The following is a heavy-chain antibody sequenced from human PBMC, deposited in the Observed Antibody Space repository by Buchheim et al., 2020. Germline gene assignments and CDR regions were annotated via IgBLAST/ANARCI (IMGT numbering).Heavy chain of an antibody. CDR3: ARDGGWQQLEYYYYYGMDV. D-gene: IGHD6-13*01. J-gene: IGHJ6*02. V-gene: IGHV3-7*01. Sequence: EVQLVESGGGLVQPGGSLRLSCAASGFTFSSYWMSWVRQAPGKGLEWVANIKQDGSEKYYVDSVKGRFTISRDNAKNSLYLQMNSLRAEDTAVYYCARDGGWQQLEYYYYYGMDVWGQGTT. CDR2: IKQDGSEK. CDR1: GFTFSSYW.